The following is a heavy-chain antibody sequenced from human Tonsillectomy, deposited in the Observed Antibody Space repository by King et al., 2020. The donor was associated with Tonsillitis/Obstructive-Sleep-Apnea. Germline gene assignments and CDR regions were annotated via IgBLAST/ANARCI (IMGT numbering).Heavy chain of an antibody. D-gene: IGHD3-3*01. CDR1: GGSISSSSYY. CDR2: IYYSGST. J-gene: IGHJ3*02. Sequence: QLQESGPGLVKPSETLSLTCTVSGGSISSSSYYWGWIRQPPGKGLEWIGSIYYSGSTYYNPSLKSRVTISVDTSKNQFSLKLSSVTAADTAVYYCARHRIKRVFGVVINPDAFDIWGQGTMVTVSS. V-gene: IGHV4-39*01. CDR3: ARHRIKRVFGVVINPDAFDI.